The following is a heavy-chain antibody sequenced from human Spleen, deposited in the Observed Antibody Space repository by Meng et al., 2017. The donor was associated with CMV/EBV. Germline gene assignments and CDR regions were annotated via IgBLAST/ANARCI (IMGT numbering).Heavy chain of an antibody. V-gene: IGHV3-21*05. J-gene: IGHJ6*02. CDR3: ARDHQESYYDFWSGPYGMDV. D-gene: IGHD3-3*01. Sequence: MNWVRLAPGKGLEWVSYISSSSSYIYYADSVKGRFTISRDNAKNSLYLQMNSLRAEDTAVYYCARDHQESYYDFWSGPYGMDVWGQGTTVTVSS. CDR2: ISSSSSYI.